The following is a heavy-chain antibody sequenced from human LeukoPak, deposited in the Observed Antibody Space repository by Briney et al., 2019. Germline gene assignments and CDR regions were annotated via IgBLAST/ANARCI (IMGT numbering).Heavy chain of an antibody. Sequence: PSETLSLTCTVSGGSISSSGFHWVWIRQPPGKGLEWIGSIYYSGSTYYNPSLKSRVTISVDTSKNQFSLKLRSVTAADTAVYYCATTSSGCYFRWGQGTLITVSS. CDR1: GGSISSSGFH. CDR2: IYYSGST. V-gene: IGHV4-39*01. CDR3: ATTSSGCYFR. D-gene: IGHD1-26*01. J-gene: IGHJ4*02.